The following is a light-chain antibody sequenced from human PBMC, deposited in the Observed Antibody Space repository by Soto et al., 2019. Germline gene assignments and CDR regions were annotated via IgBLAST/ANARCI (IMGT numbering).Light chain of an antibody. V-gene: IGKV1-5*03. CDR1: QTISSW. Sequence: DIQMTQSPSTLSGSVGDRVTITCRASQTISSWLAWYQQKPGKAPKLLIYKASTLKSGVPSRFSGSGSGTEFTLTISSLQPDDFATYYCQHYNSYQEEFGHGTQVDIK. CDR2: KAS. CDR3: QHYNSYQEE. J-gene: IGKJ1*01.